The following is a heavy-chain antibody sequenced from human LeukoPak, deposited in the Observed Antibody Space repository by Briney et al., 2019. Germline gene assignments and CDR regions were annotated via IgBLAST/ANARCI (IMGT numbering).Heavy chain of an antibody. V-gene: IGHV3-23*01. CDR3: AKLVWRASAYYFDY. J-gene: IGHJ4*02. CDR1: GFTFSSYA. Sequence: GGSLRLSCAASGFTFSSYAMSWVRQALGKGLEWVSAVSESGSNTYYADSVKGRFTIPRDNSKNTLYLQMNGLTAEDTAIYYCAKLVWRASAYYFDYWGQGTLVTVSS. D-gene: IGHD3-3*01. CDR2: VSESGSNT.